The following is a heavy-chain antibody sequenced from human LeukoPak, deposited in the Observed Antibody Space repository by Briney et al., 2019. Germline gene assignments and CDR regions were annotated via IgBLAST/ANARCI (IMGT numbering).Heavy chain of an antibody. J-gene: IGHJ3*02. V-gene: IGHV1-18*01. CDR2: ISAYNVNT. Sequence: ASVKVSCKASGYTFTSYGISWVRQAPGQGLEWMGWISAYNVNTNYAQKLQGRVTMTTDTSTSTAYMELRSLRSDDTAVYYCARDGGVYGSGDAFDIWGQGTMVTVSS. D-gene: IGHD3-10*01. CDR3: ARDGGVYGSGDAFDI. CDR1: GYTFTSYG.